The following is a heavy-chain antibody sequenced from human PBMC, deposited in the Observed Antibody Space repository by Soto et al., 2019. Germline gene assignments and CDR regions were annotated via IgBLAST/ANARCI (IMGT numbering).Heavy chain of an antibody. CDR3: ARESRYCSGGSCYFLPGIDY. CDR2: IIPIFGTA. Sequence: QVQLVQSGAEVKKPGSSVKVSCKASGGTFSSYAISWVRQAPGQGLEWMGGIIPIFGTANYAQKFQVRVTITADESTSTVYMELISLRSEDTAVYYCARESRYCSGGSCYFLPGIDYWGQGTLVTVS. J-gene: IGHJ4*02. D-gene: IGHD2-15*01. V-gene: IGHV1-69*12. CDR1: GGTFSSYA.